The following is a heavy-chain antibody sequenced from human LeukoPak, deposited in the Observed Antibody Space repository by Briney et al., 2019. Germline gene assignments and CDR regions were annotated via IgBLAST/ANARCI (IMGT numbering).Heavy chain of an antibody. CDR1: GFTFSSYA. Sequence: GGSLRLSCAASGFTFSSYAMHWVRQAPGKGLEWVAVISYDGSNKFYADSVKGRFTISRDNSKNTLYQQMNSLRAEDTAVYYCARASGSYYFDYWGQGTLVTVSS. V-gene: IGHV3-30*04. CDR2: ISYDGSNK. J-gene: IGHJ4*02. D-gene: IGHD1-26*01. CDR3: ARASGSYYFDY.